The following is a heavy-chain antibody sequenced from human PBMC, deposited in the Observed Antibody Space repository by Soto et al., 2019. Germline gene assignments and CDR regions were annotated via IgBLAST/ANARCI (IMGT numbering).Heavy chain of an antibody. J-gene: IGHJ4*02. CDR1: GYMFLTYG. Sequence: ASVKVSCKASGYMFLTYGHSWVRQTPGPGLESMGSISPYTGKTHSAHNFQGRLTMTTDSSSRTVYMELRSLRSDHTAVYYCVRDLDGSGSYYTDYRGRGTQVTVS. CDR2: ISPYTGKT. D-gene: IGHD3-10*01. CDR3: VRDLDGSGSYYTDY. V-gene: IGHV1-18*04.